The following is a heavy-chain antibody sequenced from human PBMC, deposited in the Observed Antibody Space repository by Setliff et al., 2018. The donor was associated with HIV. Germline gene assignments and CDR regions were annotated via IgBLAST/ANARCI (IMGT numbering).Heavy chain of an antibody. Sequence: GGSLRLSCAASGFTFSSYAMSWVRQAPGKGLEWVSAISGSGGSTYYADSVKGRFTISRDNSKNTLYMQMNNLRAEDTAVYYCAKGSGKITIYYYYMDVWGKGTTVTVSS. V-gene: IGHV3-23*01. J-gene: IGHJ6*03. D-gene: IGHD3-3*01. CDR2: ISGSGGST. CDR1: GFTFSSYA. CDR3: AKGSGKITIYYYYMDV.